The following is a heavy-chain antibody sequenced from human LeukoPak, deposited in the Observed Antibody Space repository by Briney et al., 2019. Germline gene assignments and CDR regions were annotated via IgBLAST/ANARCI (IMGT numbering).Heavy chain of an antibody. J-gene: IGHJ4*02. V-gene: IGHV1-3*01. Sequence: ASVKVSCKASGYTFTTYGISWVRQAPGQGLEWMGWINAGNGNTKYSQKFQGRVTITRDTSASTAYMELSSLRSEDTAVYYCARAGPGGDPIDYWGQGTLVTVSS. D-gene: IGHD2-21*02. CDR2: INAGNGNT. CDR1: GYTFTTYG. CDR3: ARAGPGGDPIDY.